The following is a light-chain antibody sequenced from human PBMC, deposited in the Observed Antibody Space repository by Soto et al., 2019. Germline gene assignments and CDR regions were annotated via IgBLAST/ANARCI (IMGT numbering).Light chain of an antibody. CDR3: QQRANWPPVT. Sequence: EIVLTQSPATLSLSPGEKATLSCRASQSVRTSLAWYQQKPGQAPRLLIYDASNRATGIPARFSSSGSGTDFTLTISSLEPEDFAVYFCQQRANWPPVTFGPGTKLSIK. V-gene: IGKV3-11*01. J-gene: IGKJ3*01. CDR2: DAS. CDR1: QSVRTS.